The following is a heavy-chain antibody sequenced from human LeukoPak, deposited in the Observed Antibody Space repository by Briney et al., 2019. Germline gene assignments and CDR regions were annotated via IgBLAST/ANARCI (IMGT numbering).Heavy chain of an antibody. J-gene: IGHJ4*02. Sequence: ASVKVSCKASGYTFTSYDINWVRQATGQGLEWMGRINPNSGGTNYAQKFQGRVTMTRDTSISTAYMELSRLRSDDTAVYYCARVKGYSSSWAFRYWGQGTLVTVSS. CDR2: INPNSGGT. V-gene: IGHV1-2*06. CDR3: ARVKGYSSSWAFRY. CDR1: GYTFTSYD. D-gene: IGHD6-13*01.